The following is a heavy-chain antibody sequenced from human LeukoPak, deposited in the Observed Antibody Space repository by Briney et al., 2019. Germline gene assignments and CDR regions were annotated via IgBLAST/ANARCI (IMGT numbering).Heavy chain of an antibody. CDR3: ARDLANWNFDY. V-gene: IGHV1-46*01. D-gene: IGHD1-1*01. Sequence: GASVKVSCKASGYTFTSYYMHWVRQAPGQGLEWMGIINPSGGNTSYAQKFQGRVTMTRDTSTSTVYMELSSLRSEDTAVYYCARDLANWNFDYWGQGTLVTVSS. CDR2: INPSGGNT. J-gene: IGHJ4*02. CDR1: GYTFTSYY.